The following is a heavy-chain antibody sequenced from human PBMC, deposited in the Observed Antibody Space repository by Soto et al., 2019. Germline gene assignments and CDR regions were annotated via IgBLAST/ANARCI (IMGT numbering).Heavy chain of an antibody. D-gene: IGHD1-26*01. CDR2: ISRASGGAI. J-gene: IGHJ4*02. Sequence: PGGSLRLSCAASGFTFSSYSMNWVRQAPGEGLEWVSYISRASGGAIYYADSVKGRFTISRDNAKNSVYLQMNSLRAEDTAVYYCARDDKWAFDYWGQGTPVTVS. V-gene: IGHV3-48*01. CDR1: GFTFSSYS. CDR3: ARDDKWAFDY.